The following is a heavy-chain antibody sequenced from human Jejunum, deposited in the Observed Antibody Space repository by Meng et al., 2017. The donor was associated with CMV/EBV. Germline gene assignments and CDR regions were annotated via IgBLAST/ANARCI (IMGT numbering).Heavy chain of an antibody. D-gene: IGHD3-10*01. J-gene: IGHJ4*02. V-gene: IGHV3-30*18. CDR2: ISFDGSVK. Sequence: FRNYGMHWARQVPGKGLEWVAVISFDGSVKYCADSVKGRFTISRDNSRNTLYLQMNSLTEEDTAVYYCAKAGRREYGSGTSSEYHFDYWGQGTLVTVSS. CDR3: AKAGRREYGSGTSSEYHFDY. CDR1: FRNYG.